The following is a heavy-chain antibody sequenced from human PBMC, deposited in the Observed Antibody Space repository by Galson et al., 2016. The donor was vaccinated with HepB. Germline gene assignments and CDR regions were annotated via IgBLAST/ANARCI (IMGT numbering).Heavy chain of an antibody. D-gene: IGHD5-18*01. Sequence: EPLSLTCTVSGGSITSYTHYWGWIRQPPGKGLEWIGSIYHTGDTFYKTSLRSRVTISVDTSKNQFSLNLNPVTAADTAVYYCAGHRGNGYFHDYWGRGTLVIVSS. V-gene: IGHV4-39*01. J-gene: IGHJ4*02. CDR2: IYHTGDT. CDR3: AGHRGNGYFHDY. CDR1: GGSITSYTHY.